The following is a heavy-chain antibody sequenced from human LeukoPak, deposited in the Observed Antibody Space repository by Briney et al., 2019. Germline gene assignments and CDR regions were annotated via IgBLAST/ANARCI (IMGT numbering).Heavy chain of an antibody. CDR1: GGSISSSNW. D-gene: IGHD2-2*01. Sequence: PSGTLSLTCAVSGGSISSSNWWSWVRQPPGKGLEWIGEIYHSGSTNYNPSLKSRVTISVDKSKNQFSLKLSSVTAADTAVYYCARVRRYCSSTSCYQGFDYWGQGTLVTVSS. J-gene: IGHJ4*02. CDR3: ARVRRYCSSTSCYQGFDY. V-gene: IGHV4-4*02. CDR2: IYHSGST.